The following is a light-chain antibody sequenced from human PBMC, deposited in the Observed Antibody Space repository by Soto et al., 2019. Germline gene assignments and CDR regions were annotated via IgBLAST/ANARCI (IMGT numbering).Light chain of an antibody. CDR1: SSNIGSHT. CDR2: VNN. Sequence: QSVLTQPPSASGTPGQRVTISCSGSSSNIGSHTVNWYQHVPGTAPRLLIYVNNQRPSGVPDRFSASKSGTSASLAISGLQSDDAADYYCAAWDDSLNGLYVFGTGTKLTVL. CDR3: AAWDDSLNGLYV. V-gene: IGLV1-44*01. J-gene: IGLJ1*01.